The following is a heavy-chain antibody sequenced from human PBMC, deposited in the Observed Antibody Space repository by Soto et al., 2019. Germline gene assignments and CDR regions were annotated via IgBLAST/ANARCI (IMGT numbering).Heavy chain of an antibody. CDR3: ARDQDDSSGYYFNG. D-gene: IGHD3-22*01. CDR1: GFTFSSYS. J-gene: IGHJ4*02. CDR2: ISSSSSTI. Sequence: EVQLVESGGGLVQPGGSLRLSCAASGFTFSSYSMNWVRQAPGKGLEWVSYISSSSSTIYYADSVKGRFTISRDNAKNSLYLQMNSLRDEDTAVYYCARDQDDSSGYYFNGWGQGTLVTLSS. V-gene: IGHV3-48*02.